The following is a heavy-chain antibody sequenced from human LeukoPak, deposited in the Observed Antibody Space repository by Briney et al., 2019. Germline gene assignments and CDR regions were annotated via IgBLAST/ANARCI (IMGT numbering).Heavy chain of an antibody. J-gene: IGHJ3*02. CDR2: ISSSSSYI. CDR1: GFTFSSYS. D-gene: IGHD1-20*01. Sequence: GGSLRLSCAASGFTFSSYSMNWVRQAPGKGLEWVSSISSSSSYIYYADSVKGRFTISRDNAKNSLYLQMNSLRAEDTAVYYCAREDPFNWNDENAFDIWGQGTMVTVSS. CDR3: AREDPFNWNDENAFDI. V-gene: IGHV3-21*01.